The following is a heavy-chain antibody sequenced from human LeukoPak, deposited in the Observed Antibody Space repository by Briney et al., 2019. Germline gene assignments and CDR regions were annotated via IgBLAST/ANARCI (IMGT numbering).Heavy chain of an antibody. CDR3: VHTLLSGWAIRFFDY. Sequence: SGPTLVKSTQTLTVSWTFSGFSLSPSGVGVGGIGQSPGKPLEWLALIYWDDENRYSPSLTTRLTITQDTSRNQAVLTMTKMTPVDTGTYFCVHTLLSGWAIRFFDYWGQRSLVTVSS. CDR2: IYWDDEN. CDR1: GFSLSPSGVG. V-gene: IGHV2-5*02. D-gene: IGHD6-19*01. J-gene: IGHJ4*02.